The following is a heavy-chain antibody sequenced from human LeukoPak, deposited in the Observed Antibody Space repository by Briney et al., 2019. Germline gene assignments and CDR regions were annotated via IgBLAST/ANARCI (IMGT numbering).Heavy chain of an antibody. CDR1: GYSISSGYY. D-gene: IGHD3-10*01. CDR2: TSYNGGT. Sequence: SETLSLTCSVSGYSISSGYYWGWIRQPPGKGLEWIGSTSYNGGTYYNPSLKSRVTISVDTSKNHFSLKVSSVTAADTAVYYCASRNYGSGTDFDYWGQGTLVTVSS. V-gene: IGHV4-38-2*01. CDR3: ASRNYGSGTDFDY. J-gene: IGHJ4*02.